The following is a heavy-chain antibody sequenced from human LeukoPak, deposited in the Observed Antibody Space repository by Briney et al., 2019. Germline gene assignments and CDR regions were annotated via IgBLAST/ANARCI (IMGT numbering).Heavy chain of an antibody. CDR2: IYPGDSDT. Sequence: RGESLKISCKGSGYSFTSYWIGWVRQMPGKGLEWMGVIYPGDSDTRYSPSFQGQVTISADKSISTAYLQWSSLKASDTAMYYCTIKYDGSWYSPFDYWGQGTLVTVSS. V-gene: IGHV5-51*01. CDR1: GYSFTSYW. CDR3: TIKYDGSWYSPFDY. D-gene: IGHD6-13*01. J-gene: IGHJ4*02.